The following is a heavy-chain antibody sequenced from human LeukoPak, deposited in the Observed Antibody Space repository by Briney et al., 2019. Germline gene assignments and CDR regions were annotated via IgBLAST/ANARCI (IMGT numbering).Heavy chain of an antibody. J-gene: IGHJ4*02. Sequence: GGSLRLSCAASGFSFTTSWMSWVRQAPGKGLEWVASIEQDGSEKYYVDSVEGRFTISRDNAKNSLFLQMNSLRAEDTAVYYCAEGHTSLAPGGQGALVTVSS. CDR1: GFSFTTSW. CDR2: IEQDGSEK. D-gene: IGHD5-18*01. V-gene: IGHV3-7*01. CDR3: AEGHTSLAP.